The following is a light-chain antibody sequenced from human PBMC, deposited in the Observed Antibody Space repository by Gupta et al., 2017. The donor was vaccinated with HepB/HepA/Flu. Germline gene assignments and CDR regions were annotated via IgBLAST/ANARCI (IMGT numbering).Light chain of an antibody. CDR3: QRSDSPPLT. CDR2: SAS. V-gene: IGKV1-39*01. Sequence: DIQMTQSPSALSASVGDTVTITCRASQTIYTYLNWYQHKPGNAPKLLIFSASYLQSGVPSRFSGSGSGTDFTLTISSLQPEDFATYYCQRSDSPPLTFGGGTKVEVK. J-gene: IGKJ4*01. CDR1: QTIYTY.